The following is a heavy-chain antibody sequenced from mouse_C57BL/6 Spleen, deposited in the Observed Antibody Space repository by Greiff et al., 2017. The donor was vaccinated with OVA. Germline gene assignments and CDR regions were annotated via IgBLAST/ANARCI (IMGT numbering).Heavy chain of an antibody. CDR1: GFTFSNYW. CDR3: TAVYYSNYDWYFDV. V-gene: IGHV6-3*01. Sequence: EVKVVESGGGLVQPGGSMKLSCVASGFTFSNYWMNWVRQSPEKGLEWVAQIRLKSDNYATHYAESVKGRFTISRDDSKSSVYLQMNNLRAEDTGIYYCTAVYYSNYDWYFDVWGTGTTVTVSS. CDR2: IRLKSDNYAT. J-gene: IGHJ1*03. D-gene: IGHD2-5*01.